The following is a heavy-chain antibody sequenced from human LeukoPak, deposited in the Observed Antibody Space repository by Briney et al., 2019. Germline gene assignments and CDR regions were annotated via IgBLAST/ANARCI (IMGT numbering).Heavy chain of an antibody. D-gene: IGHD3-22*01. Sequence: SETLSLTCTVSGGSISSYYWSWIRQSPGKGLEWIAYIYYTGRTNYNPSLKSRVTISVDTSKNQFSLKLSSVTAADTAVYYCACLTTADAFDIWGQGTMVTVSS. V-gene: IGHV4-59*01. CDR2: IYYTGRT. CDR1: GGSISSYY. CDR3: ACLTTADAFDI. J-gene: IGHJ3*02.